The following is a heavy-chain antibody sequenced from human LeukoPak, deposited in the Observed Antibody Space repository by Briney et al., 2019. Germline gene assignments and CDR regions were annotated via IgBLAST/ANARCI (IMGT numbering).Heavy chain of an antibody. CDR2: INAGNGNT. CDR1: GYAFTSYA. D-gene: IGHD4-23*01. CDR3: ARYPTVVTQLSPPHDY. V-gene: IGHV1-3*01. Sequence: GASVKVSCKASGYAFTSYAMHWVRQAPGQRLEWMGWINAGNGNTKYSQKFQGRVTITRDTSASTAYMELSSLRSEDTAVYYCARYPTVVTQLSPPHDYWGQGTLVTVSS. J-gene: IGHJ4*02.